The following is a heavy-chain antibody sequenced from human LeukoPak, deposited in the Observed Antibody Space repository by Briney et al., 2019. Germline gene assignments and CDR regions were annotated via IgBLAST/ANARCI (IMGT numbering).Heavy chain of an antibody. J-gene: IGHJ4*02. CDR1: GYTFTGYY. CDR3: ARDGYYYDSSGYLYYFDY. Sequence: ASVKVSCKASGYTFTGYYMHWVRQAPGQGLEWMGWISAYNGNTNYAQKLQGRVTMTTDTSTSTAYMELRSLRSDDTAVYYCARDGYYYDSSGYLYYFDYWGQGTLVTVSS. D-gene: IGHD3-22*01. CDR2: ISAYNGNT. V-gene: IGHV1-18*04.